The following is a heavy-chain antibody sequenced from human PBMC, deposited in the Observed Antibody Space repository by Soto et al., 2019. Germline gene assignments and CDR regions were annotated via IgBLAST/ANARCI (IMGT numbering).Heavy chain of an antibody. CDR3: AKWTDTVIEAALAGGAFDI. CDR1: GFSFSTYA. V-gene: IGHV3-23*01. CDR2: ISASGATT. Sequence: RGSLRLSCAASGFSFSTYALTWVRQAPGKGLEWVSGISASGATTYYADSVKGRFTISRDNSKNTVFLQMTSLRAEDTALYYCAKWTDTVIEAALAGGAFDIWGQGTMVTVSS. J-gene: IGHJ3*02. D-gene: IGHD2-15*01.